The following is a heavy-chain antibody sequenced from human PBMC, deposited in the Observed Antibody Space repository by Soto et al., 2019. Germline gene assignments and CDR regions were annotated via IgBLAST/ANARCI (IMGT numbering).Heavy chain of an antibody. CDR2: IYYSGST. D-gene: IGHD2-8*01. CDR3: AREGCTNGVCYSFGY. V-gene: IGHV4-59*01. CDR1: GGSISSYY. Sequence: PSETLSLTCTVSGGSISSYYWSWIRQPTGKGLEWIGYIYYSGSTNYNPSLKSRVTISVDTSKNQFSLKLSSVTAADTAVYYCAREGCTNGVCYSFGYWGQGTLVTVSS. J-gene: IGHJ4*02.